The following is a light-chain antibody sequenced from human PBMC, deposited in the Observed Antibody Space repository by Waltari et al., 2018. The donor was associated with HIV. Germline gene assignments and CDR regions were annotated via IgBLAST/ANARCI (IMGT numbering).Light chain of an antibody. J-gene: IGLJ1*01. V-gene: IGLV2-8*01. CDR3: ASYAGNNNGV. CDR1: ASDIGAYNY. Sequence: QSALTQPPSASGSPGQSVTISCTGTASDIGAYNYVSWYQQHPGKAPKLIIYEVTERPSGVPDRFSDSKSGNTASLTVSGLQAEDEADYFCASYAGNNNGVFGSGTKVTVL. CDR2: EVT.